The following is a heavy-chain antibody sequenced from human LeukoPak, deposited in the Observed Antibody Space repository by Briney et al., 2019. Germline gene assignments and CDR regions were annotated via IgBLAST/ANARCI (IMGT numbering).Heavy chain of an antibody. V-gene: IGHV1-69*04. J-gene: IGHJ4*02. D-gene: IGHD6-13*01. Sequence: SVKVSCKASVGTFSTYAISWVRQAPGQGLEWGGRIVPILGTANYAQNFQGRVTITADRSTTTAYMELSSLRSEDTAVYYCARVPQGSSWPYYFDYWGQGTLVTVSS. CDR2: IVPILGTA. CDR1: VGTFSTYA. CDR3: ARVPQGSSWPYYFDY.